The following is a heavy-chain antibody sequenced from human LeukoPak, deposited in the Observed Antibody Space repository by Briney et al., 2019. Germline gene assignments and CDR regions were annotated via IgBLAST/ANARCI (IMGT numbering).Heavy chain of an antibody. CDR3: AAGTAAVF. Sequence: GGSLRLSCVVSGIPFSDYYMNWIRQAPGKGLEWISYISSSSSYTDYADSVKGRFTISRDNAKNALYLHLNSLRLEDTAVYYCAAGTAAVFWGEGALVTVSS. CDR1: GIPFSDYY. J-gene: IGHJ4*02. D-gene: IGHD6-25*01. CDR2: ISSSSSYT. V-gene: IGHV3-11*03.